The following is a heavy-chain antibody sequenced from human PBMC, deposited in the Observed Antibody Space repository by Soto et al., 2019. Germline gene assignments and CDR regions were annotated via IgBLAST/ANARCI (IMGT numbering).Heavy chain of an antibody. CDR1: NGSISGFY. V-gene: IGHV4-59*08. D-gene: IGHD2-8*02. J-gene: IGHJ5*02. CDR3: ARHQFSGSPLLGFDP. Sequence: SETLSLTCTVSNGSISGFYWSWIRQPPGRGLEWIAYISSSGIINYNPSLRSRVTISVDVSKNQFSLRLTSVTAADMAVYYCARHQFSGSPLLGFDPWGQGTLVTAPQ. CDR2: ISSSGII.